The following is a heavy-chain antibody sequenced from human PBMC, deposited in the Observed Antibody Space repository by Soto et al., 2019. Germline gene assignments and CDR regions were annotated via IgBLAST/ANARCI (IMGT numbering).Heavy chain of an antibody. CDR2: IYYSGST. V-gene: IGHV4-39*01. CDR3: ARHPLLWFGDGSDYYYGMDV. J-gene: IGHJ6*02. D-gene: IGHD3-10*01. CDR1: GGSVSSTSG. Sequence: SETLSLTCAVSGGSVSSTSGCRWVSQSPGKGLEWIGSIYYSGSTYYNPSLKSRVTISVDTSKNQFSLKLSSVTAADTAVYYCARHPLLWFGDGSDYYYGMDVWGQGTTVTVSS.